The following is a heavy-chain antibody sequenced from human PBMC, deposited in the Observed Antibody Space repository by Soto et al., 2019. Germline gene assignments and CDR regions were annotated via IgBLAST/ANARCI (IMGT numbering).Heavy chain of an antibody. D-gene: IGHD5-12*01. J-gene: IGHJ4*02. CDR1: GFTFSSYG. CDR2: IWHDGSNK. V-gene: IGHV3-33*01. Sequence: QVQLVESGGGVVQPGRSLRLSCAASGFTFSSYGMHWVRQAPGKGLEWVAVIWHDGSNKYYADSVKGRFTISRDNSKNTLYLQMNSLRAEDTAVYYCARDGYNELYYFDYWGQGTLVTVSS. CDR3: ARDGYNELYYFDY.